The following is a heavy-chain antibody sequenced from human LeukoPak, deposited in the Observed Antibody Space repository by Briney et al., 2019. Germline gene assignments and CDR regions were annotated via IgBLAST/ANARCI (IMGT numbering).Heavy chain of an antibody. CDR2: ISSSSSYI. J-gene: IGHJ6*04. V-gene: IGHV3-21*01. Sequence: LRLSCAASGFSFSSYSMSWVRQAPGKGLEWVSSISSSSSYIYYADSVKGRFTISRDNAKNSLYLQMNSLRAEDTAVYYCAELGITMIGGVWGKGTTVTISS. CDR1: GFSFSSYS. CDR3: AELGITMIGGV. D-gene: IGHD3-10*02.